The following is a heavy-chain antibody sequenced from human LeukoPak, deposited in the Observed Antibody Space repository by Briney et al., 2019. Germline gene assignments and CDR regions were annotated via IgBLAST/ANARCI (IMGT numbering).Heavy chain of an antibody. CDR1: GGTFSSYA. CDR3: AKTKKVGFLNKELVY. V-gene: IGHV1-69*06. Sequence: GASVKVSCKASGGTFSSYAISWVRQAPGQGLEWMGGIIPIFGTANYAQKFQGRVTITADKSTSTAYMELSSLRSEDTAVYYCAKTKKVGFLNKELVYWGQGTLVTVSS. D-gene: IGHD2-2*03. J-gene: IGHJ4*02. CDR2: IIPIFGTA.